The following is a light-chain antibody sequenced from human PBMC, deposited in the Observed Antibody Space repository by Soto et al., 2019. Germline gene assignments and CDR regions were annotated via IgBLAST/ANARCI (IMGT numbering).Light chain of an antibody. CDR2: DAS. CDR3: QQRSNWPPIT. CDR1: QSVSSF. Sequence: EIVLTPSPATLSLSPGERATLSFRSSQSVSSFLAWYQQKPGQAPRLLIYDASTRATGIPARFSGSGSGTDFTLTISSLEPEDFAVYYCQQRSNWPPITFGQGTRLEIK. V-gene: IGKV3-11*01. J-gene: IGKJ5*01.